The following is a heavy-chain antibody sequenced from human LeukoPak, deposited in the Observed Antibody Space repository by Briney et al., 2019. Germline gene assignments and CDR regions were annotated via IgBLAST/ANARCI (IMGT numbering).Heavy chain of an antibody. CDR3: AKDYYDSSGYYNDAFDM. J-gene: IGHJ3*02. D-gene: IGHD3-22*01. V-gene: IGHV3-30*02. Sequence: GGSLRLSCAASGFTFSIYGMHWLRQAPGKGLEWVAVIWYDGGNKRYADSVKGRFTISRDNSKNTLDLQMNSLRAEDTAVYYCAKDYYDSSGYYNDAFDMWGQGTMVTVSS. CDR1: GFTFSIYG. CDR2: IWYDGGNK.